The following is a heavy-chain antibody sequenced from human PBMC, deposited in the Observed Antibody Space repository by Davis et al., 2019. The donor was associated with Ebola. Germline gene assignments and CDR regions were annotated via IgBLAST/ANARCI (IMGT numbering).Heavy chain of an antibody. J-gene: IGHJ5*02. V-gene: IGHV2-5*01. Sequence: SGPTLVKPTQTPTVTCTFSGFSLNTGGVGVAWIRQPPGKALEWLALIHWNDDKRYSPSLKSRLTITKDTSKNQVVLTMTNMDPVDIATYFCAHSSQTNYDFWTDRPLNWFDPWGQGTLVTVSS. CDR3: AHSSQTNYDFWTDRPLNWFDP. CDR2: IHWNDDK. D-gene: IGHD3/OR15-3a*01. CDR1: GFSLNTGGVG.